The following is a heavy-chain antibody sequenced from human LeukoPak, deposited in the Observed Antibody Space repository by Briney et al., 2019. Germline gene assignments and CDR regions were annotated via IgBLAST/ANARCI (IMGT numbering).Heavy chain of an antibody. CDR3: ATSSSFEAGDY. V-gene: IGHV3-21*01. Sequence: GGSLRLSCAASGFTFSSYSMNWVRQAPGKGLEWVSSISSSSSYIYYADSVKGRFTISRDNSKNTLYLQMNSLRAEDTAVYYCATSSSFEAGDYWGQGTLVTVSS. CDR1: GFTFSSYS. D-gene: IGHD6-13*01. CDR2: ISSSSSYI. J-gene: IGHJ4*02.